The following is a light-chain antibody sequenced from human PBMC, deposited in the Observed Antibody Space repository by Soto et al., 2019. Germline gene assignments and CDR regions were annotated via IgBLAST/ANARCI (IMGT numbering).Light chain of an antibody. CDR2: GAS. CDR3: QQYNNWPRT. CDR1: QSVSSN. J-gene: IGKJ1*01. Sequence: EIVMTQSPATLSVSPGERATLSCRASQSVSSNLAWYQQKPGQAPRLLIYGASTRETGIPARFSGSGSGTEFTLTISSLQSEDFAVDYCQQYNNWPRTFGQGTKVDIK. V-gene: IGKV3-15*01.